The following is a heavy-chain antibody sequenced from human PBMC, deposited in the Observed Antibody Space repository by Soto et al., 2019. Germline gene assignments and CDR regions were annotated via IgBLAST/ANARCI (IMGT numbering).Heavy chain of an antibody. V-gene: IGHV1-2*02. D-gene: IGHD3-10*01. CDR1: GYTFTAYY. J-gene: IGHJ4*02. Sequence: QVQLVRSGAEMKKPGASVKVSCEASGYTFTAYYIHWVRQAPGQGLEWMGWINPNGGGTKYAQKFQGRVTMTRDTSINTAYMELTRLTSDDTAVYYCARAVHTMIQGVRFRVDQWGQGTLVTVSS. CDR2: INPNGGGT. CDR3: ARAVHTMIQGVRFRVDQ.